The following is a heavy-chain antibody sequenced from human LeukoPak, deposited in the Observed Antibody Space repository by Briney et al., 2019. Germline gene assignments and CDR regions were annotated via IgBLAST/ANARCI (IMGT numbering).Heavy chain of an antibody. CDR3: ARVTLDTDGPYYFDY. V-gene: IGHV4-59*12. Sequence: SETLSLTCTVSGGPISSYYWSWIRQPPGKGLEWIGYIYYSGSTNYNPSLKSRVTISVDTSKNQFSLKLSSVTAADTAVYYCARVTLDTDGPYYFDYWGQGTLVTVSS. D-gene: IGHD5-18*01. CDR1: GGPISSYY. CDR2: IYYSGST. J-gene: IGHJ4*02.